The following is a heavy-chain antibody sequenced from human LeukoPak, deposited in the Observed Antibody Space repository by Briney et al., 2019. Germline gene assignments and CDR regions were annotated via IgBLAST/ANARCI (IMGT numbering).Heavy chain of an antibody. Sequence: GESLKISCKGSGYSFTSSWIGGVRQMHGKGLEWMGIIYLGDSDTRYSTSFQGQVTISADKSITTAYLQWSSLKASDTAMYYCARVEGSGFPNWFDPWGQGTLVTVSS. J-gene: IGHJ5*02. CDR2: IYLGDSDT. V-gene: IGHV5-51*01. CDR1: GYSFTSSW. D-gene: IGHD3-10*01. CDR3: ARVEGSGFPNWFDP.